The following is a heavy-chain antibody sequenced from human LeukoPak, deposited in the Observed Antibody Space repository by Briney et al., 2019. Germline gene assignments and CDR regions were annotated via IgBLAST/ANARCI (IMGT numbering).Heavy chain of an antibody. CDR3: ARGGGLDV. CDR1: GNYW. J-gene: IGHJ6*02. Sequence: PGGSLRLSCAASGNYWMHWIRQAPGKGLEWVSSISSSTSYIYYADSVKGRFTISKDNAKNSLYLQMSNLRAEDTAVYFCARGGGLDVWGQGATVTVSS. V-gene: IGHV3-21*04. CDR2: ISSSTSYI. D-gene: IGHD3-16*01.